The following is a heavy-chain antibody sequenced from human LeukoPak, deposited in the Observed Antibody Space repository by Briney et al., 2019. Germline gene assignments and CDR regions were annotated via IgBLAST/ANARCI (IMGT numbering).Heavy chain of an antibody. J-gene: IGHJ4*02. CDR2: IHHDGSEE. CDR1: GFTFSFHW. Sequence: PGGSLRLSCAASGFTFSFHWMNWVRQAPGKGLEWVANIHHDGSEEYYADSVKGRFTISRDNAKNSLYLQMNSLRAEDTAVYYCARAAGTVTNFDYWGQGTLVTVSS. V-gene: IGHV3-7*01. CDR3: ARAAGTVTNFDY. D-gene: IGHD6-13*01.